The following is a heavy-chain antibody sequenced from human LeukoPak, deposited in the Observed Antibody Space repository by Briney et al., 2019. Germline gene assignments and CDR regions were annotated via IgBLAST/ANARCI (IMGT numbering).Heavy chain of an antibody. Sequence: ASVKVSCKASGYTFTGYYMHWVRQAPGQGLEWMGWINPNSGGTSYAQKFQGWVTMTRDTSISTAYMELSRLRSDDTAVYYCARSGSYQYYFDYWGQGTLITVSS. CDR2: INPNSGGT. D-gene: IGHD1-26*01. CDR3: ARSGSYQYYFDY. J-gene: IGHJ4*02. CDR1: GYTFTGYY. V-gene: IGHV1-2*04.